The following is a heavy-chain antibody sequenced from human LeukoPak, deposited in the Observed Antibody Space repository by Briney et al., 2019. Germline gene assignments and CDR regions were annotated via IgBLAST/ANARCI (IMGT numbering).Heavy chain of an antibody. V-gene: IGHV1-24*01. J-gene: IGHJ4*02. D-gene: IGHD3-3*01. CDR3: TTRSGDFWSGFVN. Sequence: ASVTVSCKVSGNSLSELSIQWVRQAPGKGLECMGGFDPEEAKTVYAQNFQGRVTMTEDTSTQTAYMELSGLTPDDTAVYYCTTRSGDFWSGFVNWGQGTLVTVSS. CDR1: GNSLSELS. CDR2: FDPEEAKT.